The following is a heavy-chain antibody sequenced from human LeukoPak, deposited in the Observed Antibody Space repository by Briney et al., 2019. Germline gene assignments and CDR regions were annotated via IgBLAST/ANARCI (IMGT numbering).Heavy chain of an antibody. Sequence: PTQCPSLALAVDGASFVGYSCGWVRPPPRKGLEWGGEINLNGSTNYNPSLKSRVTISVDTSKNQCSLKLSSVTAADTAVYYCARAPKYYYDSSGHYFDYWGEGTLVTVSS. CDR1: GASFVGYS. D-gene: IGHD3-22*01. V-gene: IGHV4-34*01. CDR2: INLNGST. J-gene: IGHJ4*02. CDR3: ARAPKYYYDSSGHYFDY.